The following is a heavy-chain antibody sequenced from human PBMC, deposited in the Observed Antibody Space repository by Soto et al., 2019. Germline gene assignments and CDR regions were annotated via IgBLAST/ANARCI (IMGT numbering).Heavy chain of an antibody. CDR3: AKTNYDILTGYNY. CDR2: ISGGGGST. CDR1: GFTFSSYA. J-gene: IGHJ4*02. Sequence: EVQLLESGGGLVQPGGSLRLSCAASGFTFSSYAMSWVRQAPGKGLEWVSGISGGGGSTYYADSVKGLFTISRDNSKNTLYLQINSLRAEDTAVYYCAKTNYDILTGYNYWGQGTLVTVSS. D-gene: IGHD3-9*01. V-gene: IGHV3-23*01.